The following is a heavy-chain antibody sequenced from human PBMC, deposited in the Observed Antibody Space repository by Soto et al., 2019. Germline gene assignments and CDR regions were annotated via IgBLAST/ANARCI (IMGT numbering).Heavy chain of an antibody. V-gene: IGHV4-59*03. CDR3: VRWVGHFDF. CDR1: GGSISGFH. Sequence: QVQLQESGPGLVKPSETLSLTCTVSGGSISGFHWTWIRQPPGKGLEWIGYVYYTGSTNYNPSFRSRVTISVDTSRNQFSLKLTSVTAADTAVCYCVRWVGHFDFWGQGTLVTVSS. J-gene: IGHJ4*02. CDR2: VYYTGST. D-gene: IGHD1-26*01.